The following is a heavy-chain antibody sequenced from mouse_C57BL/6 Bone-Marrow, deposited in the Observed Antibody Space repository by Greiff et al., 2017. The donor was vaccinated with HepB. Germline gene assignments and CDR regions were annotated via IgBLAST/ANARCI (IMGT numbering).Heavy chain of an antibody. CDR1: GYTLTGYW. D-gene: IGHD3-3*01. CDR2: ILPGSGSK. V-gene: IGHV1-9*01. Sequence: VKLMESGAELMKPGASVKLSCKATGYTLTGYWVEWVTQRPGHGLEWIGEILPGSGSKNYNEKFKCMATCTADTYSYTAYMQLSSLTTENSAIYYCARLKLCLDYWGQGTTLSVTS. CDR3: ARLKLCLDY. J-gene: IGHJ2*01.